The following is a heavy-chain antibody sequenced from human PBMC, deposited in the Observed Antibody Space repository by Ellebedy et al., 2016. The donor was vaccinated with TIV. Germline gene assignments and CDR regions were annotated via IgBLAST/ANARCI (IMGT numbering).Heavy chain of an antibody. D-gene: IGHD2-2*01. Sequence: ETLSLTCTVSGGSISSYYWSWIRQPPGKALEWLAHIFSNDEKSYSTSLKSRLTISKDTSKNQVVLTMTNMDPVDTATYYCARMGPTSGWFDPWGQGTLVTVSS. CDR3: ARMGPTSGWFDP. J-gene: IGHJ5*02. V-gene: IGHV2-26*01. CDR2: IFSNDEK. CDR1: GGSISSYYW.